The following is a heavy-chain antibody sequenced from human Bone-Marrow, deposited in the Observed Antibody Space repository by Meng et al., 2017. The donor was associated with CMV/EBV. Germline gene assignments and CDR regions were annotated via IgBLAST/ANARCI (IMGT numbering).Heavy chain of an antibody. CDR1: GFTFSSYA. V-gene: IGHV3-30-3*01. Sequence: GESLKISCAASGFTFSSYAMHWVRQAPGKGLEWVAVISYDGSNKYYADSVKGRFTISRDNSKNTLYLQMNSLRVDDTAVYYCVRYYYDSRLLDDWGQGTLVTSYS. CDR2: ISYDGSNK. CDR3: VRYYYDSRLLDD. D-gene: IGHD3-22*01. J-gene: IGHJ4*02.